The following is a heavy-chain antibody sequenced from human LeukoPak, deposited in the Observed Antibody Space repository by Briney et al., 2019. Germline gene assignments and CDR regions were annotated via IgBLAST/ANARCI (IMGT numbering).Heavy chain of an antibody. J-gene: IGHJ4*02. CDR1: GFSFSSYG. CDR3: ARASTTVPNLLDH. CDR2: IWYDGSNK. V-gene: IGHV3-33*01. D-gene: IGHD4-17*01. Sequence: PGMSLRLSCAASGFSFSSYGMLWVRQAPGKGLEWVAVIWYDGSNKYYADSVKGRFTISRDNSKNTLYLQTSSLRAEDTAVYYCARASTTVPNLLDHWGRGTLVTVSS.